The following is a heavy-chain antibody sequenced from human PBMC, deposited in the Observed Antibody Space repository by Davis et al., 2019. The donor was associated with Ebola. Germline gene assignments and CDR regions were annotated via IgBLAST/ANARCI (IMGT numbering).Heavy chain of an antibody. D-gene: IGHD3-3*01. CDR2: ISAYNGNT. Sequence: AASVEVSCKASGYTFTSYGISWVRQAPGQGLEWMGWISAYNGNTNYAQKLQGRVTMTTDTSTSTAYMELRSLRSDDTAVYYCAREASPGRFLEWLLNYYYYGMDVWGQGTTVTVSS. CDR3: AREASPGRFLEWLLNYYYYGMDV. V-gene: IGHV1-18*01. CDR1: GYTFTSYG. J-gene: IGHJ6*02.